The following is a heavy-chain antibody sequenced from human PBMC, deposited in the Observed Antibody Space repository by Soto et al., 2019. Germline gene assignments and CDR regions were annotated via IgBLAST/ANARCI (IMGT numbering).Heavy chain of an antibody. CDR2: IKQDGSEK. J-gene: IGHJ4*02. CDR3: ARGVDYDVWSGYRLYFDY. CDR1: GFTFSSYW. Sequence: EVQLVESGGGLVQPGVSLRLSCAASGFTFSSYWMSWVLQAPGKGLEWVANIKQDGSEKYYVDSVKGRFTISRDNAKNSLYLQMNSLRAEDTAVYYCARGVDYDVWSGYRLYFDYWGQGTLVTVSS. V-gene: IGHV3-7*01. D-gene: IGHD3-3*01.